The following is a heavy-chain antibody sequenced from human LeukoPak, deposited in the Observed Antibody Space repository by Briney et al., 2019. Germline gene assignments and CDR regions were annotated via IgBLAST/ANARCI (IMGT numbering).Heavy chain of an antibody. CDR1: GGSISSGSYY. Sequence: PSETLSLTCTVSGGSISSGSYYWSWIRQPAGKGLEWIGRIYTSGSTNYNPSLKSRVTISVDTSKNQFSLKLSSVTAADTAVYYCARGRRGSGRRAVDIWGQGTMVTVSS. D-gene: IGHD3-10*01. V-gene: IGHV4-61*02. CDR2: IYTSGST. J-gene: IGHJ3*02. CDR3: ARGRRGSGRRAVDI.